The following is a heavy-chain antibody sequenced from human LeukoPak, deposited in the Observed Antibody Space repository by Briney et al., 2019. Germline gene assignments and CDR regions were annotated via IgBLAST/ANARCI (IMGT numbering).Heavy chain of an antibody. V-gene: IGHV4-30-4*08. CDR1: GGSISSGDYY. J-gene: IGHJ3*02. D-gene: IGHD5-24*01. CDR3: AREEMASGAFDI. CDR2: IYYSGST. Sequence: KPSETLSLTCTVSGGSISSGDYYWSWIRQPPGKGLEWIGYIYYSGSTYYNPSLKSRVTISVDTSKNQFSLKLSSVTAADTAVYYCAREEMASGAFDIWGQGTMVAVSS.